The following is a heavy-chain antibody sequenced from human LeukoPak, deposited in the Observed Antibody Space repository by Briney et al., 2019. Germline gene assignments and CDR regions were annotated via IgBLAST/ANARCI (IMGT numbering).Heavy chain of an antibody. J-gene: IGHJ3*02. Sequence: SETLSLTCAVSGGSISSGGYSWSWIRQPPGKGLEWIGYIYHSGSTYYNPSLKSRVTISVDRSKNQFSLKLSSVTAADTAVYYCARLSVGSSDAFDIWGQGTMVTVSS. CDR1: GGSISSGGYS. D-gene: IGHD2-2*01. V-gene: IGHV4-30-2*01. CDR3: ARLSVGSSDAFDI. CDR2: IYHSGST.